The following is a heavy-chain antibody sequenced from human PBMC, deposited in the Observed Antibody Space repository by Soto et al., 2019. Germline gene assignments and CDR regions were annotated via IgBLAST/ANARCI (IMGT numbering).Heavy chain of an antibody. D-gene: IGHD3-10*01. Sequence: PSQTLSLTWTLYGGSPSRDYWRWIRQLPGKGLAWIGYIYYSGSTNYYPSLKSRVTISVDTSKNQFSLKLSSVTAADTVVYYCARGVKKAYGSGCYEWFDPWGQGTLVTVSS. CDR3: ARGVKKAYGSGCYEWFDP. CDR2: IYYSGST. V-gene: IGHV4-59*01. J-gene: IGHJ5*02. CDR1: GGSPSRDY.